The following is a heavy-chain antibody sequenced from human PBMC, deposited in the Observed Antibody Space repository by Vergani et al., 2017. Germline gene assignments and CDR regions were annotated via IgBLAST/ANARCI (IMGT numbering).Heavy chain of an antibody. CDR1: GFTFSSYG. Sequence: VQLVESGGGVVQPGRSLRLSCAASGFTFSSYGMHWVRQAPGKGLEWVAVISYDGSNKYYADSVKGRFTISRDNSKNTLYLQMNSLRAEDTAVYYCAKSAVAGTVFVDYWGQGTLVTVSS. CDR3: AKSAVAGTVFVDY. D-gene: IGHD6-19*01. J-gene: IGHJ4*02. CDR2: ISYDGSNK. V-gene: IGHV3-30*18.